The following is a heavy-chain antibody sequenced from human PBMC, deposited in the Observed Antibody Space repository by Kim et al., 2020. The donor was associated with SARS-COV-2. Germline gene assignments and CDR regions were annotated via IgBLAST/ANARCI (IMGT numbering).Heavy chain of an antibody. D-gene: IGHD1-20*01. CDR1: GFTFSSYS. CDR3: ARDGGHNWNDGRYYYYGMDV. CDR2: ISSSSSYI. Sequence: GGSLRLSCAASGFTFSSYSMNWVRQAPGKGLEWVSSISSSSSYIYYADSVKGRFTISRDNAKNSLYLQMNSLRAEDTAVYYCARDGGHNWNDGRYYYYGMDVWGQGTTVTVSS. V-gene: IGHV3-21*01. J-gene: IGHJ6*02.